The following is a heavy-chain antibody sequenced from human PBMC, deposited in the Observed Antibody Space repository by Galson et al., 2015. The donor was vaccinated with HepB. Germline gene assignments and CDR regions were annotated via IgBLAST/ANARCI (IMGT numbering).Heavy chain of an antibody. V-gene: IGHV3-7*03. CDR2: IKQDGSRT. CDR3: VRDERRMWNK. CDR1: GFTFPIYW. D-gene: IGHD1/OR15-1a*01. Sequence: SLRLSCAASGFTFPIYWMSWIRQAPGKGLEWVASIKQDGSRTNYVDSVKGRFIVSRDNSKSSVYLQMDRLRVDDTAVYYCVRDERRMWNKWGNGTLVIASS. J-gene: IGHJ4*01.